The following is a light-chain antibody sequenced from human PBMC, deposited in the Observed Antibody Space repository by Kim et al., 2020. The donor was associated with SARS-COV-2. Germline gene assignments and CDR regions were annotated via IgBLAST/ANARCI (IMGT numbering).Light chain of an antibody. Sequence: DIQMTQSPSSLSASVGDRVTITCQASQDISNYLNCYQQKPGKAPKLLIYDASNLETGVPSRFSGSGSGTDFTFTISSLQPEDIATYYCQQYDNLPRLTFGGGTKVDIK. CDR1: QDISNY. J-gene: IGKJ4*01. CDR2: DAS. CDR3: QQYDNLPRLT. V-gene: IGKV1-33*01.